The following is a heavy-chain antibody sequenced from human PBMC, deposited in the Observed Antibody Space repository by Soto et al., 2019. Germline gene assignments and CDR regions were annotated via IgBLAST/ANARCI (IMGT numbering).Heavy chain of an antibody. CDR2: IIPIFGTA. CDR1: GGTFSSYA. Sequence: QVQLVQSGAEVKKPGSSVKVSCKASGGTFSSYAISWVRQAPGQGLEWMGGIIPIFGTANYAQKFQGRVTSTADESTSTAYMELISLRSEDTAVYYGARDQDRASYYYYGMDVWGQGTTVTVS. V-gene: IGHV1-69*01. J-gene: IGHJ6*02. D-gene: IGHD3-10*01. CDR3: ARDQDRASYYYYGMDV.